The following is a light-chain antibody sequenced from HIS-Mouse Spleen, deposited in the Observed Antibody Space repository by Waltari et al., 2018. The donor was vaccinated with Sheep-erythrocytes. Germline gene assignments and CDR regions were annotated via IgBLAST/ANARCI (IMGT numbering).Light chain of an antibody. Sequence: QSVLTQPPSVSEAPRQRVTISCSGSSSNIGNNAVNWYQQLPGNAPKLLIYYDDLRPSGVSDRFSGSKSGTSASLAISGLQSEDEADYYCAAWDDRLNGPVFGGGTKLTVL. CDR2: YDD. V-gene: IGLV1-36*01. CDR1: SSNIGNNA. J-gene: IGLJ2*01. CDR3: AAWDDRLNGPV.